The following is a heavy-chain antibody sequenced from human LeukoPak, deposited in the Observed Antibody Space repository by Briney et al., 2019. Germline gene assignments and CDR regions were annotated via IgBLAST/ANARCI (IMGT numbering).Heavy chain of an antibody. Sequence: SVKVSCKASGGTFSSYAISWVRQAPGQGLEWMGGIIPIFGTANYAQKFQGRVTITADESTSTAYMELSSLRSEDTAVYYCARGNDILTGYALFQHWGQGTLVTVSS. CDR3: ARGNDILTGYALFQH. V-gene: IGHV1-69*01. CDR2: IIPIFGTA. J-gene: IGHJ1*01. CDR1: GGTFSSYA. D-gene: IGHD3-9*01.